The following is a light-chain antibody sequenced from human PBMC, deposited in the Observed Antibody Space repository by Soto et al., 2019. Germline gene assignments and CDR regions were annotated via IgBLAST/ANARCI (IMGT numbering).Light chain of an antibody. V-gene: IGKV1-5*03. CDR2: KAS. CDR1: QSISSW. J-gene: IGKJ1*01. Sequence: DIQMTQSPSTLSASVGDRVTITCRASQSISSWLAWYQQKPWKAPKLLIYKASILESWVPSRFSGSGSGTEFTLTISSLQPDDFATYYCQQYNSYPWTFGQGTKV. CDR3: QQYNSYPWT.